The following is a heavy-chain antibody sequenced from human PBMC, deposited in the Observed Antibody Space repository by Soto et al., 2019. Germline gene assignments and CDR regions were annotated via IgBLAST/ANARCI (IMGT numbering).Heavy chain of an antibody. CDR3: AGLGGFYEAFDN. Sequence: QVQLQESGPGLVKPSETLSLTCTVSGGSINSYYWNWIRLAPGKGLEWIGYIEDSGSTTYNPSLRSPVSISLVASKNQFSLNLSSVTAADTAVYYCAGLGGFYEAFDNWGQGTLVTVSS. D-gene: IGHD3-22*01. V-gene: IGHV4-59*08. CDR1: GGSINSYY. J-gene: IGHJ4*02. CDR2: IEDSGST.